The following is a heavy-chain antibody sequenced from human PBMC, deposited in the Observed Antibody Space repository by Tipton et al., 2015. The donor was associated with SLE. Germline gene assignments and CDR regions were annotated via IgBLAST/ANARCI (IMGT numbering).Heavy chain of an antibody. V-gene: IGHV4-61*05. D-gene: IGHD6-13*01. CDR3: ARFSLAAAGTWFDP. Sequence: TLSLTCTVSGGSISSSSYYWSWIRQPPGKGLEWIGYIYYGGSTNYNPSLKSRVTISVDTSKNQFSLKLSSVTAADTAVYYCARFSLAAAGTWFDPWGQGTLVTVSS. J-gene: IGHJ5*02. CDR2: IYYGGST. CDR1: GGSISSSSYY.